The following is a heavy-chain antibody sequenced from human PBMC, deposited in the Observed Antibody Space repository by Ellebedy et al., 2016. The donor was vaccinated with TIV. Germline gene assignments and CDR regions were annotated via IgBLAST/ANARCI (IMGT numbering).Heavy chain of an antibody. J-gene: IGHJ4*02. Sequence: MPSETLSLTCTVSGDSISNNYWSWIRQPPGKGLEWIGHSGSTNYDPSLRSRVTISVDTTKNQFSLKLSSVTAADTAVYYCARRGVAIRGDPYYYLDYWGQGTLVTVSS. CDR2: HSGST. V-gene: IGHV4-59*08. CDR1: GDSISNNY. CDR3: ARRGVAIRGDPYYYLDY. D-gene: IGHD3-10*01.